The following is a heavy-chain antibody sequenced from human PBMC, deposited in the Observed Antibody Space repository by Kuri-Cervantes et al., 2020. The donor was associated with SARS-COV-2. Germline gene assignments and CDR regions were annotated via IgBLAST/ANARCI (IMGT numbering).Heavy chain of an antibody. D-gene: IGHD3-16*01. J-gene: IGHJ6*03. CDR2: INHSGST. V-gene: IGHV4-34*01. Sequence: ESLKISCAGYGGSFSGYYWSWIRQPPGKGLEWIGEINHSGSTNYNPSLKSRVTISVDTSKNQFSLKLSSVTAADTAVYYCARDQGGYYMDVWGKGTTVTVSS. CDR3: ARDQGGYYMDV. CDR1: GGSFSGYY.